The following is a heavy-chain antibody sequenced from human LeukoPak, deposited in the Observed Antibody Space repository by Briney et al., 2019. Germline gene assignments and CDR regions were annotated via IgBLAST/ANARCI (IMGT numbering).Heavy chain of an antibody. CDR2: ISTVSTYT. CDR1: GCAFTEYS. CDR3: ARDRSGFYLYYYMDV. J-gene: IGHJ6*03. D-gene: IGHD6-25*01. V-gene: IGHV3-21*01. Sequence: GGSLRLSCAASGCAFTEYSMTWGRQAPGKGLEWVSSISTVSTYTFYSDSAKGRFTITRDNAKNTLYLQMSSLSGEDTGVYYCARDRSGFYLYYYMDVWGRGTTVTVSS.